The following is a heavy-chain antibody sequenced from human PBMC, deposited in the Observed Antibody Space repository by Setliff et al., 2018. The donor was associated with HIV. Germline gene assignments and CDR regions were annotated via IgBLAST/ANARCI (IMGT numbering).Heavy chain of an antibody. V-gene: IGHV4-39*01. Sequence: SETLSLTCTVSGGSIRGSNYYWAWIRQPPGKGLEWIGSSYYSGSTYYSPSLKSRVTISVDASKNQFSLKLTSVTAADTAIYYCATDTAFLQEGTEFWGQGALVTVSS. D-gene: IGHD5-18*01. CDR3: ATDTAFLQEGTEF. CDR2: SYYSGST. CDR1: GGSIRGSNYY. J-gene: IGHJ4*02.